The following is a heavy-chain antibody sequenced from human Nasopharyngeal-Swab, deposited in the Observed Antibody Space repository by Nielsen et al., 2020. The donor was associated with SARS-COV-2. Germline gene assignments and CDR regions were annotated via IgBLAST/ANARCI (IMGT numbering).Heavy chain of an antibody. V-gene: IGHV1-18*04. D-gene: IGHD6-6*01. CDR3: ARGRVSYSSSSALAY. CDR2: INPYNGNT. Sequence: ASVKVSCTVSGYIFKSYVIHWVRPAPAQGLEWMGWINPYNGNTDSGQQHQDRVTMTTDTSTGTAYMELGSLRSDDTAIYYCARGRVSYSSSSALAYWGQGALVSVSS. J-gene: IGHJ4*02. CDR1: GYIFKSYV.